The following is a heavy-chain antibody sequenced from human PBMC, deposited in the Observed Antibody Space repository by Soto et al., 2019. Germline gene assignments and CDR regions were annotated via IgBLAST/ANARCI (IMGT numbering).Heavy chain of an antibody. CDR1: GDSFSNYW. Sequence: PGESLKIFCKGSGDSFSNYWIAWVRQMPGKGLEWMGIIYPGDSDTRYSPSFQGQVTISADTSIHTVYLQWSSLKASDTAIYYCAGHPNDLWSGCVRRGCFDPWGQGTLVTVSS. D-gene: IGHD3-3*01. J-gene: IGHJ5*02. CDR2: IYPGDSDT. CDR3: AGHPNDLWSGCVRRGCFDP. V-gene: IGHV5-51*01.